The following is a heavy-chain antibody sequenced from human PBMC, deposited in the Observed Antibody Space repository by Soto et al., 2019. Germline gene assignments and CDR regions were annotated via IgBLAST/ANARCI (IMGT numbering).Heavy chain of an antibody. V-gene: IGHV4-59*01. CDR1: GVSISNYY. CDR3: VRDLTVGGFFDP. CDR2: VYYSGVT. D-gene: IGHD2-21*02. J-gene: IGHJ5*02. Sequence: SETLSLTCSVSGVSISNYYWTWIRQPPGKALEWIGYVYYSGVTNYNPSLKSRLTMSVDTSKNQFSLKLSSVTAADTAVYYCVRDLTVGGFFDPWGQGTLVTVSS.